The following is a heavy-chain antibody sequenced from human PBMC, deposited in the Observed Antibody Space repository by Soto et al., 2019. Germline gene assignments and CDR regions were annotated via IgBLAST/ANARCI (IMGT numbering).Heavy chain of an antibody. CDR2: IIPIFGTA. Sequence: QVQLVQSGAEVKKPGSSVKVSCKASGGTFSSYAISWVRQAPGQGLEWKGGIIPIFGTANYAQKFQGRVTVTAGESTSTADMELSSLISEVTAVYYCARDRGSSGWYIYWVQGTLVTVSS. CDR3: ARDRGSSGWYIY. CDR1: GGTFSSYA. J-gene: IGHJ4*02. V-gene: IGHV1-69*01. D-gene: IGHD6-19*01.